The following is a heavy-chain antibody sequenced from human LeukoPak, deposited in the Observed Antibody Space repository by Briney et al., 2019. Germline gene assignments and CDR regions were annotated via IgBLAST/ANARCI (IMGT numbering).Heavy chain of an antibody. Sequence: PGGSLRLSCAASGFTFSSYAMSWVRHAPGKGLVWVSHINSDGSSTSYADSVKGRFTISRDNAKNTVYLQMNSLRAEDTAIYYCARDLPFQAYWGQGTLVTVSS. CDR3: ARDLPFQAY. CDR2: INSDGSST. D-gene: IGHD2-21*02. CDR1: GFTFSSYA. J-gene: IGHJ4*02. V-gene: IGHV3-74*01.